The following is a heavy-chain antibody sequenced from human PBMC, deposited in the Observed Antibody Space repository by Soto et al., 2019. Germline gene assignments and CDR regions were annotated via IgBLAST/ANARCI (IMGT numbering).Heavy chain of an antibody. Sequence: ASVKVSCKASGYTFTSYGISWVRQAPGQGLEWMGWISGYNGNTNLAQKLQGRVTMTTDTPTSTAFMELRSLRSDDTAVYYCARDREYYYDSSGYYDYWGQGTLVTVSS. CDR3: ARDREYYYDSSGYYDY. D-gene: IGHD3-22*01. CDR1: GYTFTSYG. CDR2: ISGYNGNT. J-gene: IGHJ4*02. V-gene: IGHV1-18*01.